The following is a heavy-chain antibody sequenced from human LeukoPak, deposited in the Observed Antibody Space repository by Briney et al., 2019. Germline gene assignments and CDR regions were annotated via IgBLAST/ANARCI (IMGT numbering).Heavy chain of an antibody. Sequence: GASVKVSCKASGYTFTGYYMHWVRQALGQGLEWMGWINPNSGGTNYAQKFQGRVTMTRDTSISTAYMELSRLRSEDTAVYYCARVWTGTDAFDIWGQGTMVTVSS. V-gene: IGHV1-2*02. CDR1: GYTFTGYY. J-gene: IGHJ3*02. D-gene: IGHD3-10*01. CDR3: ARVWTGTDAFDI. CDR2: INPNSGGT.